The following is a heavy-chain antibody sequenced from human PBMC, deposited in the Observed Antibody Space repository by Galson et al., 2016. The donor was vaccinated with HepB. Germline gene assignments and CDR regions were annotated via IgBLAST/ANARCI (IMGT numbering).Heavy chain of an antibody. V-gene: IGHV4-30-2*01. CDR2: IYHSGSP. J-gene: IGHJ6*02. CDR3: ARGYYVYGLDV. Sequence: TLSLTCTVSGDSITRGGYSWNWIRQAPGKGLEWLGFIYHSGSPFFNPSLRSRVTLSTDLSTNQFSLSLSSVTAADTAVYYCARGYYVYGLDVWGQGTAVTVSS. CDR1: GDSITRGGYS.